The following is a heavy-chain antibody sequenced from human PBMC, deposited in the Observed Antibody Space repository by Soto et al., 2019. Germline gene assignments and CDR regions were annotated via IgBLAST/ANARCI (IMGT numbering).Heavy chain of an antibody. D-gene: IGHD2-2*02. CDR3: ANVPIWCSSTSCYTEGFDY. CDR1: GFTFSDYA. V-gene: IGHV3-23*01. Sequence: EVQLLDSGGGLVQPGGSLRLSCTASGFTFSDYAMGWVGQPPGKGLEWVSVISAGGSTYYADSVKGRFTASRANSKNTLYLQMNSLRAEDTSVDYCANVPIWCSSTSCYTEGFDYWGQGTLVPVSS. J-gene: IGHJ4*02. CDR2: ISAGGST.